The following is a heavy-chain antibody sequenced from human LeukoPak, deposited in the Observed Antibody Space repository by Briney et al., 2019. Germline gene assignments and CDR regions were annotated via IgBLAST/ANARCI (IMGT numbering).Heavy chain of an antibody. V-gene: IGHV3-7*01. Sequence: SGGSLRLSCAASGFTFNNYAMSWVRQAPGKGLEWVANIKQDGSEKYYVDSVKGRFTISRDNAKNSLYLQMNSLRAEDTAVYYCARDASRYCSGGNCYSGLLGYFDYWGQGTLVTVSS. CDR2: IKQDGSEK. D-gene: IGHD2-15*01. CDR1: GFTFNNYA. CDR3: ARDASRYCSGGNCYSGLLGYFDY. J-gene: IGHJ4*02.